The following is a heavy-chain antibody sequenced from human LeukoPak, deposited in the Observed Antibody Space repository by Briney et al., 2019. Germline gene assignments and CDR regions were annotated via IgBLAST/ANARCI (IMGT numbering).Heavy chain of an antibody. Sequence: GGSLRLSCAASGFTFSSYEMNWVRQAPGKGLEWVSYISSSSSTIYYADSVKGRFTISRDNAKNSLYLQMNSLRAEDTAVYFCAREGIGRYYYYYYMDVWGEGTTVTISS. CDR2: ISSSSSTI. D-gene: IGHD1-1*01. V-gene: IGHV3-48*01. J-gene: IGHJ6*03. CDR1: GFTFSSYE. CDR3: AREGIGRYYYYYYMDV.